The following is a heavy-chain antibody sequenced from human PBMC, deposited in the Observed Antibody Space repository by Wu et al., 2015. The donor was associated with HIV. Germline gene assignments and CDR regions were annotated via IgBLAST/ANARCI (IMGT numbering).Heavy chain of an antibody. Sequence: QVQLVQSGAEVKKPGSSVKVSCKASGGTFSSYAISWVRQAPGQGLEWMGGIIPIFGTANYAQKFQGRVTITADESTSTAYMELSSLRSEDTAVYYCARSQPPGDYDSSGYYYFDYWGQGTLVTVS. D-gene: IGHD3-22*01. CDR1: GGTFSSYA. J-gene: IGHJ4*02. V-gene: IGHV1-69*12. CDR3: ARSQPPGDYDSSGYYYFDY. CDR2: IIPIFGTA.